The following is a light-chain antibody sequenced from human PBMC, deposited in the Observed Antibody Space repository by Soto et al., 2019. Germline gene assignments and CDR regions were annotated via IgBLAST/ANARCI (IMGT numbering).Light chain of an antibody. CDR3: QSYDSSLSGPV. J-gene: IGLJ2*01. CDR1: SSNIGAGYD. V-gene: IGLV1-40*01. CDR2: GNS. Sequence: QSVLTQPPSVSGAPGQRVTISCTGSSSNIGAGYDVHWYQQLPGTAPKLLIYGNSNRPSGVPDRFSGSKSGTSASLAITGLQAEDEADYYWQSYDSSLSGPVFGGGTKLTVL.